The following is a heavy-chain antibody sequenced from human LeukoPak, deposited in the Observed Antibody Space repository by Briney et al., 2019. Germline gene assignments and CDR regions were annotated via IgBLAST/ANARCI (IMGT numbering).Heavy chain of an antibody. V-gene: IGHV3-48*03. CDR3: AELGITMIGGV. Sequence: TGGTLRLSCAASGFTFSSYEMNWVRQAPGKGLEWVSYISSSGSTIYYADCVNGRFTISRDNDKNSLYLQMNSLRAEDTAVYYCAELGITMIGGVWGKGTTVTISS. J-gene: IGHJ6*04. CDR2: ISSSGSTI. CDR1: GFTFSSYE. D-gene: IGHD3-10*02.